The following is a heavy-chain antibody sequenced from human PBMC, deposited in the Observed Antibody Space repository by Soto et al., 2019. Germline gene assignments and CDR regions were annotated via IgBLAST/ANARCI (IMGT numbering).Heavy chain of an antibody. J-gene: IGHJ5*02. V-gene: IGHV5-10-1*01. CDR2: IDPSDSYT. CDR1: GYSFTSYW. CDR3: ARPPIPAQYCSGGSCYFDWFDP. D-gene: IGHD2-15*01. Sequence: PGESLKIYCKGSGYSFTSYWISWVRQMPGKGLEWMGRIDPSDSYTNYSPSFQGHVTISADKSISTAYLQWSSLKASDTAMYYCARPPIPAQYCSGGSCYFDWFDPRGKGTLVTVSS.